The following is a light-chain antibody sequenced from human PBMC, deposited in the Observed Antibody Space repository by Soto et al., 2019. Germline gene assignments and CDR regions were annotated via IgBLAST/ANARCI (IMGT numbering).Light chain of an antibody. CDR2: GAS. Sequence: EIVMTQTPATPSVSPGERATLSCRASQSVSSNLAWYQQKHGQAPRLLIYGASTRATGIPARFSGSGSGTEFTLTISSLQSEDFAVYYCQQYNNWPPEYTFGQGTKLEIK. CDR1: QSVSSN. V-gene: IGKV3-15*01. J-gene: IGKJ2*01. CDR3: QQYNNWPPEYT.